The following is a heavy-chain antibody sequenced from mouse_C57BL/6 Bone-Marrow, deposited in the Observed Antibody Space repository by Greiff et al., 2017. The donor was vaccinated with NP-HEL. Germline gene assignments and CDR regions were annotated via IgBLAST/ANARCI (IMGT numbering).Heavy chain of an antibody. CDR2: INPGSGGT. J-gene: IGHJ2*01. CDR1: GYAFTNYL. D-gene: IGHD2-10*01. V-gene: IGHV1-54*01. CDR3: ARPYDGLDY. Sequence: VQLQQSGAELVRPGTSVKVSCKASGYAFTNYLIEWVKQRPGQGLEWIGVINPGSGGTNYNEKFKGKATLTADKSSSTAYMQLSSLTSEDSAVYFCARPYDGLDYWGQGTTLTVSS.